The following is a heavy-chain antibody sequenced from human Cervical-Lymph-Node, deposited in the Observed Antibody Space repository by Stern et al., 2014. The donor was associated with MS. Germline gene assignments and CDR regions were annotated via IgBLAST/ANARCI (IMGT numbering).Heavy chain of an antibody. Sequence: QLQLQESGPGLVKPSETLSLTCTVSGGYISTYYWSWIRQPPGKGLEWIGYIYYSGSTNYNPSLESRVTISVDTSKNQFSLKLSSVTAADTAVYYCARLYYGSGSYDYWGQGTLVTVSS. CDR1: GGYISTYY. D-gene: IGHD3-10*01. CDR3: ARLYYGSGSYDY. J-gene: IGHJ4*02. CDR2: IYYSGST. V-gene: IGHV4-59*01.